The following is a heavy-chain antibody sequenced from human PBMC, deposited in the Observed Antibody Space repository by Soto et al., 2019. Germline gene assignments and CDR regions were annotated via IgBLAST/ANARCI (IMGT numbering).Heavy chain of an antibody. J-gene: IGHJ5*01. CDR3: ARGGLHGDSFNWFDS. D-gene: IGHD4-17*01. V-gene: IGHV4-34*01. Sequence: SETLSLTCAVYGGSFSGYYWSWIRQPPGKGLEWIGEINHSGSTNYNPSLKSRVTISVDTSKNQFSLKLSSVTAADTAVYYCARGGLHGDSFNWFDSWGQGTLVTVSS. CDR2: INHSGST. CDR1: GGSFSGYY.